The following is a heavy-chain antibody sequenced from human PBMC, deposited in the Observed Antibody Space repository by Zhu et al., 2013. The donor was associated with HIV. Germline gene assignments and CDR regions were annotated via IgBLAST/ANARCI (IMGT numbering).Heavy chain of an antibody. CDR2: IKQDGSEK. CDR1: GFTFSSYW. Sequence: EVQLVESGGGLVQPGGSLRLSCAASGFTFSSYWMSWVRQAPGKGLEWVANIKQDGSEKYYVDSVKGRFTISRDNAKNSLYLQMNSLRAEDTAVYYCARDTEILWFGELDYWGQGTLVTVSS. V-gene: IGHV3-7*04. J-gene: IGHJ4*02. D-gene: IGHD3-10*01. CDR3: ARDTEILWFGELDY.